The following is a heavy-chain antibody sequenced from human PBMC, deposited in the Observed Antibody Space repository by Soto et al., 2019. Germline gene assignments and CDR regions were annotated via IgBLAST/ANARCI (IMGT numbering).Heavy chain of an antibody. CDR2: IWYDGSQK. CDR3: AIEGWGLYTFGRPVDN. Sequence: PGGSLRLSCAVSGFNFSKFGMYWVRQAPGKGLEWVAVIWYDGSQKYYTDSVQGRFTISRDNSNNTLYLQLNGLRAEDTAVYYCAIEGWGLYTFGRPVDNWGHGTLVTVSS. V-gene: IGHV3-33*07. CDR1: GFNFSKFG. J-gene: IGHJ4*01. D-gene: IGHD2-2*02.